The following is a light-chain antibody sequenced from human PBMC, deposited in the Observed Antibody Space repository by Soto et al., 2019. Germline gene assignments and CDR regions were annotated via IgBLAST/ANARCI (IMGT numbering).Light chain of an antibody. CDR3: QQYNDNWT. CDR1: QSVSRW. CDR2: KAS. V-gene: IGKV1-5*03. J-gene: IGKJ1*01. Sequence: DIQMTQSPSTLSASVGDRVTITCRASQSVSRWLAWFQQKPGKAPKLLIYKASTLEIVFPSRFSGSGSGTEFTLAISSLQPDDSATYYCQQYNDNWTFGQGTKVDIK.